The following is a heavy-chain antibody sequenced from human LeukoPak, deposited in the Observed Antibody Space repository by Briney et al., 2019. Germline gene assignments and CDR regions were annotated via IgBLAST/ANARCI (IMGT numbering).Heavy chain of an antibody. V-gene: IGHV5-51*01. D-gene: IGHD6-19*01. CDR3: ARRHSSGNFDFDY. CDR2: IYPGDSDT. Sequence: GESLKISCKGSGYSFTSKWIGWVREMPGKGLEWMGIIYPGDSDTRYSPSFQGQVTISADRSISTAYLQWSSLKASDTAMYYCARRHSSGNFDFDYWGQGTLVTVSS. J-gene: IGHJ4*02. CDR1: GYSFTSKW.